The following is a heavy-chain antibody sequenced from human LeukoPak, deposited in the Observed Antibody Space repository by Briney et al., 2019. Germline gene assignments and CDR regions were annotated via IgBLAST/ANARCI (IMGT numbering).Heavy chain of an antibody. D-gene: IGHD5-24*01. V-gene: IGHV4-59*06. CDR1: GGSISSYY. CDR3: ARDRRPYAFDI. Sequence: SETLSLTCTVSGGSISSYYWSWIRQPPGKGLEWIGYIYYSGSTYYNPSLTTRVTISVDTSKNQFSLKLSSVTAADTAVYYCARDRRPYAFDIWGQGTMVTVSS. CDR2: IYYSGST. J-gene: IGHJ3*02.